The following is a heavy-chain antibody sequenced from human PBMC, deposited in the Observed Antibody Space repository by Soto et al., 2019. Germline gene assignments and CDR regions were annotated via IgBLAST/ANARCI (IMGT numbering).Heavy chain of an antibody. CDR2: INDGGTT. CDR1: CGSFIGHY. CDR3: ARGVPGYSSSWYAY. V-gene: IGHV4-34*01. Sequence: SSETLCLTCAVYCGSFIGHYWMWIRQPPGKGLEWIGEINDGGTTNYNPSLKSRVIISVDTSKNQFSLKLRSVTAADTAVYYCARGVPGYSSSWYAYWGQGTLVTVSS. J-gene: IGHJ4*02. D-gene: IGHD6-13*01.